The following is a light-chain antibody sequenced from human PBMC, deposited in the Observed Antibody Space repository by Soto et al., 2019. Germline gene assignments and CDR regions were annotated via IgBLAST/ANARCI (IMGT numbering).Light chain of an antibody. Sequence: EIVMTQSPGTLSVSPGQRASLSFRASQSVSTTVAWYHQKPGQAPSLLIYDASNRATGIPARFSGSGSGTDFSLTISRLEAEDFAVYYCQQYGSSPRTFGQGTKVDI. CDR1: QSVSTT. V-gene: IGKV3-20*01. J-gene: IGKJ1*01. CDR3: QQYGSSPRT. CDR2: DAS.